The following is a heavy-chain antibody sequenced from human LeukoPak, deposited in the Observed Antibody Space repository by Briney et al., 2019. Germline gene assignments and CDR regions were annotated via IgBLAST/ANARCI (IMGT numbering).Heavy chain of an antibody. CDR2: INPSGGST. CDR1: GYTFTSYY. V-gene: IGHV1-46*01. J-gene: IGHJ4*02. D-gene: IGHD6-13*01. CDR3: ARGGYSSSWYGRGFFDY. Sequence: GASVKVSCKASGYTFTSYYMHWVRQAPGQGLEWMGIINPSGGSTSYAQKFQGRVTMTRDTSTSTVYMELSSLRSEDTAVYYCARGGYSSSWYGRGFFDYWGQGTLVTVSS.